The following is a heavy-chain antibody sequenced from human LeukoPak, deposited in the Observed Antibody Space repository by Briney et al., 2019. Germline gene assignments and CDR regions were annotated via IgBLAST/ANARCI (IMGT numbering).Heavy chain of an antibody. D-gene: IGHD2-15*01. V-gene: IGHV3-21*01. J-gene: IGHJ4*02. CDR3: ATIGYCSGGGCSGFDY. CDR1: GFTFSNYE. CDR2: ISSSSSYI. Sequence: GGSLRLSCAASGFTFSNYEMNWVRQAPGKGLEWVSSISSSSSYIYYADSVKGRFTISRDNAKNSLYLQMNSLRAEDTAVYYCATIGYCSGGGCSGFDYWGQGTLVTVSS.